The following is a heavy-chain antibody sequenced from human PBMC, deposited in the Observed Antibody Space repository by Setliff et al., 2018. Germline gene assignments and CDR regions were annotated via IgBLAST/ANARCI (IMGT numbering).Heavy chain of an antibody. CDR3: ARMSTSGPHYDY. D-gene: IGHD2-8*02. Sequence: ASVKVSCKASGDTFSTYALSWVRQAPGQTLEWMGWIHAGSSNTLYSQRFRDRITISRGTSATTVHMELSSLRSDDTAVYYCARMSTSGPHYDYWGQGTLVTVSS. CDR2: IHAGSSNT. CDR1: GDTFSTYA. J-gene: IGHJ4*02. V-gene: IGHV1-3*01.